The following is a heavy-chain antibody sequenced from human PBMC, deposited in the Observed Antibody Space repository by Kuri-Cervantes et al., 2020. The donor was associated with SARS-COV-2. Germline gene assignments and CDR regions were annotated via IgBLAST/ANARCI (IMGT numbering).Heavy chain of an antibody. CDR3: ARGLYCSSTSCYTYYYYGMDV. CDR1: GGTFSNYA. Sequence: ASVKVSCTASGGTFSNYAISWVRQAPGQGLEWMGRIIPILAIANYAQKFQGRVTITADKSTSTAYMEMSSLRSEDTAVYYCARGLYCSSTSCYTYYYYGMDVWGQGTTVTVSS. V-gene: IGHV1-69*04. CDR2: IIPILAIA. J-gene: IGHJ6*02. D-gene: IGHD2-2*02.